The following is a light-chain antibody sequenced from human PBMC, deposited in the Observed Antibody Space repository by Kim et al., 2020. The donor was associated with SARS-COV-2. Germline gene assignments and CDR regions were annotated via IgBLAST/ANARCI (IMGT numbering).Light chain of an antibody. Sequence: PGRTAMITCGGYTIERTSVHWYQPKPGQATVVVMYYDSDRPAGIPERFSGSNSGNTATLTISRVEAGDEADYFCQVWNGSSHHPGVFGSGTKVTVL. CDR1: TIERTS. CDR2: YDS. V-gene: IGLV3-21*04. J-gene: IGLJ1*01. CDR3: QVWNGSSHHPGV.